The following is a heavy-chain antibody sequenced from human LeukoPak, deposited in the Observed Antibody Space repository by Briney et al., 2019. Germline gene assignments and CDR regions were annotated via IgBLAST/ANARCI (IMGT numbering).Heavy chain of an antibody. V-gene: IGHV4-59*11. CDR2: IYYSGRT. D-gene: IGHD5-18*01. CDR3: SRGRLQLWSFPLPYNHYAIDV. Sequence: SETLSLTCTVSGGSISSHYWSCIRQPPGKGVEWIGYIYYSGRTNYHPSLKSRLTISVDTSKKQFPLNVRSVTDADTAVYFCSRGRLQLWSFPLPYNHYAIDVWGQGTTVTVSS. CDR1: GGSISSHY. J-gene: IGHJ6*02.